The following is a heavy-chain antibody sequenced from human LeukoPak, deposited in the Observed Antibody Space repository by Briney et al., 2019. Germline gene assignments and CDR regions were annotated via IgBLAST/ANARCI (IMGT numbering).Heavy chain of an antibody. CDR1: GFTFSSYE. D-gene: IGHD1-14*01. CDR3: ARDRAITGSDY. J-gene: IGHJ4*02. V-gene: IGHV3-48*03. CDR2: ISSSGSTI. Sequence: GGSLRPSCAASGFTFSSYEMNWVRQAPGKGLEWVPYISSSGSTIYYADSVKGRFTISRDNAKNSLYLQMNSLRAEDTAVYYCARDRAITGSDYWGQGTLVTVSS.